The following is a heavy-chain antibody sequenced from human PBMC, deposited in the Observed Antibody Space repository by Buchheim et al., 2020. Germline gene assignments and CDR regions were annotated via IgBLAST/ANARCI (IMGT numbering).Heavy chain of an antibody. CDR1: GYTFTGYY. CDR2: INPNSVGT. CDR3: AREKVHLRYYYYYGMDV. J-gene: IGHJ6*02. D-gene: IGHD1-1*01. V-gene: IGHV1-2*04. Sequence: QVQLVQSGAEVKKPGASVKVSCKASGYTFTGYYMHWVRQAPGQGLEWMGWINPNSVGTNYAQKFQGWVTMTRDTSISTAYMELSRLRSDDTAVYYCAREKVHLRYYYYYGMDVWGQGTT.